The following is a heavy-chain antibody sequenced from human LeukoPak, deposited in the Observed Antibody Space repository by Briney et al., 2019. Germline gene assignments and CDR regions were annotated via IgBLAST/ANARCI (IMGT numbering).Heavy chain of an antibody. CDR1: GFTFSNYW. Sequence: GGSLRLSCAASGFTFSNYWMRWVGQAPGKGLEWVAHIKPDGSEKNYVDSVKGRFTLFRDDAKNSVYLQMNSLRVEDTAVYYCARDSGSGGPWGQGTPVTVSS. CDR2: IKPDGSEK. J-gene: IGHJ5*02. D-gene: IGHD6-19*01. V-gene: IGHV3-7*01. CDR3: ARDSGSGGP.